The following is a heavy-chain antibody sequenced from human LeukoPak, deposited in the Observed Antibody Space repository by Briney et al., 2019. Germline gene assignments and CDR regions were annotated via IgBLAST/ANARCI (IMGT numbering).Heavy chain of an antibody. J-gene: IGHJ3*02. D-gene: IGHD3-9*01. CDR2: IYYSGST. V-gene: IGHV4-59*08. Sequence: SETLSLTCTVSGGSISSYYWSWIRQPPGKGLEWIGYIYYSGSTNYNPSPKSRVTISVDTSKNQFSLKLSSVTAADTAVYYCARHTSGHDFDWLLYWFAFDIWGQGTMVTVSS. CDR1: GGSISSYY. CDR3: ARHTSGHDFDWLLYWFAFDI.